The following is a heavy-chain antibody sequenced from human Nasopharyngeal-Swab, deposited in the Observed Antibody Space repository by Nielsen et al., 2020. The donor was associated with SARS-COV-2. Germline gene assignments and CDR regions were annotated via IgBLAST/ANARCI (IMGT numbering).Heavy chain of an antibody. Sequence: GESLKISCKGSGYSFTSYWIGWVRQMPGKGLEWMGIIYPGDSDTRYSPSFQGQVTISADKSISTAYLQWSSLKASDTAMYYCARHWQCCSSTSCYRRGWFDPWGQGTLVTVSS. CDR2: IYPGDSDT. V-gene: IGHV5-51*01. D-gene: IGHD2-2*01. CDR1: GYSFTSYW. J-gene: IGHJ5*02. CDR3: ARHWQCCSSTSCYRRGWFDP.